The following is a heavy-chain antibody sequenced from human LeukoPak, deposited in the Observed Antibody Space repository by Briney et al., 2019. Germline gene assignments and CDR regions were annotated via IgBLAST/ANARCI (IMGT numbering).Heavy chain of an antibody. CDR3: ARAWYYYDSSGYYSEDAFDI. V-gene: IGHV1-18*01. J-gene: IGHJ3*02. CDR1: GYTFTSYG. CDR2: ISAYNGNT. D-gene: IGHD3-22*01. Sequence: ASVKVSCKASGYTFTSYGISWVRQAPGQGLEWMGWISAYNGNTNYAQKLQGRVTMTTDTSTSTAYMELRSLRSDDTAVYYCARAWYYYDSSGYYSEDAFDIWGQGTMVTVSS.